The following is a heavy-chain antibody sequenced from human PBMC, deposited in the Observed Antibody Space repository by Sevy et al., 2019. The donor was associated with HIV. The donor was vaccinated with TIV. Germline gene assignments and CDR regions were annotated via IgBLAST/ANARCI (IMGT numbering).Heavy chain of an antibody. CDR1: GFIFSDYA. V-gene: IGHV3-23*01. CDR2: MSGGDDST. D-gene: IGHD3-22*01. CDR3: AKFGDYYDSGGYYWYFDF. J-gene: IGHJ2*01. Sequence: GGSLRLSCAASGFIFSDYAMSWVRQAPGKVLEWVSSMSGGDDSTYYADSVKGRFTVSRDNSKNTLYLQMNTLRVEDTALYYCAKFGDYYDSGGYYWYFDFWGRGTLVTVSS.